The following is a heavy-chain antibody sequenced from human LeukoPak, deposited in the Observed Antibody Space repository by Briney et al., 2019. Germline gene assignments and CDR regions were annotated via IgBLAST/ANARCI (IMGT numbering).Heavy chain of an antibody. D-gene: IGHD2-8*01. V-gene: IGHV4-59*01. Sequence: PSETLSLTCTVSGGSISSYYWSWIRQPPGKGLEWIGYIYYSGSTNYNPSLKSRVTISVDTSKNQFSLKLSSVTAADTAVYYCAREPDPGYCTNGVCYTAAFDIWGQGTMVTVSS. J-gene: IGHJ3*02. CDR2: IYYSGST. CDR1: GGSISSYY. CDR3: AREPDPGYCTNGVCYTAAFDI.